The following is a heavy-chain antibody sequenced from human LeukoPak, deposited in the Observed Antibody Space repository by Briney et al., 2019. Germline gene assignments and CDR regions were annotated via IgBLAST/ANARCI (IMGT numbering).Heavy chain of an antibody. D-gene: IGHD3-10*01. Sequence: SETLSLTCTVSGGSISSSSYYWGWIRQPPGKGLELIGSIYYSGSTYYNPSLKSRVTISVDTSKNQFSLKLSSVTAADTAVYYCARRRRNMVRGVIIQYFDYWGQGTLVTVSS. CDR2: IYYSGST. J-gene: IGHJ4*02. V-gene: IGHV4-39*01. CDR1: GGSISSSSYY. CDR3: ARRRRNMVRGVIIQYFDY.